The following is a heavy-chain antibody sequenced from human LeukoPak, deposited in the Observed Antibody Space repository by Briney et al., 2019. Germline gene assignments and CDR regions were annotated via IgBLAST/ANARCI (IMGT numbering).Heavy chain of an antibody. CDR1: GFTFSNAW. CDR3: TTAGNYDILTAKGLDYYYYGMDV. CDR2: IKSKTDGGTT. Sequence: GGSLRLSCAASGFTFSNAWMSWVRQAPGKGLEWVGRIKSKTDGGTTDYAAPVKGRFTISRDDSKNTLYLQMNSLKTEDTAVYYCTTAGNYDILTAKGLDYYYYGMDVWGQGTTVTVSS. J-gene: IGHJ6*02. V-gene: IGHV3-15*01. D-gene: IGHD3-9*01.